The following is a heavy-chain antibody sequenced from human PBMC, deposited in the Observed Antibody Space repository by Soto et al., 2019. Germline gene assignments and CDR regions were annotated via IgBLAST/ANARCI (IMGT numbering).Heavy chain of an antibody. CDR1: SVSNAW. D-gene: IGHD6-19*01. CDR3: TTDHSGYSSGWYPEVPMD. V-gene: IGHV3-15*07. J-gene: IGHJ4*02. Sequence: SVSNAWTNWVRQAPGKGLEWVGRIKSKTDGGTTDYAAPVKGRFTISRDDSKNTLYLQMNSLKTEDTAVYYCTTDHSGYSSGWYPEVPMDWCQGALVTV. CDR2: IKSKTDGGTT.